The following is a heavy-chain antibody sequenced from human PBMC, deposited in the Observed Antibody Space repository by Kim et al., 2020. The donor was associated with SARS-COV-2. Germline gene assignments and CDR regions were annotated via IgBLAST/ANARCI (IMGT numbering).Heavy chain of an antibody. CDR2: ISSSSSYI. Sequence: GGSLRLSCAASGFTFSSYSMNWVRQAPGKGLEWVSSISSSSSYIYYADSVKGRFTISRDNAKNSLYLQMNSLRAEDTAVYYCAKGTHSSSWYFNWFDPWGQGTLVTVSS. V-gene: IGHV3-21*01. D-gene: IGHD6-13*01. CDR3: AKGTHSSSWYFNWFDP. J-gene: IGHJ5*02. CDR1: GFTFSSYS.